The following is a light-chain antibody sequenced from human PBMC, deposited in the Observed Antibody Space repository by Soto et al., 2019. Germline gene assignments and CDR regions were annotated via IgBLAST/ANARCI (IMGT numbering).Light chain of an antibody. V-gene: IGKV1-27*01. CDR2: AAS. J-gene: IGKJ1*01. Sequence: DIQMTQSPSSLSASVGDRVTITCRASQGISNYLAWYQQKPGKVPKLLIYAASTLQSGVPSRFSGAGSGTDFPPTISLLQPEDVATYYCQKYNSAPPTFGQGTKLEIK. CDR1: QGISNY. CDR3: QKYNSAPPT.